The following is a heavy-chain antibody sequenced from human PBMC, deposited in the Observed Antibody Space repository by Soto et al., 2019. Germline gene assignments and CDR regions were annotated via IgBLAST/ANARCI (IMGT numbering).Heavy chain of an antibody. CDR3: ARVRVSGGFSNMDV. J-gene: IGHJ6*03. CDR1: GGSISSGGYY. V-gene: IGHV4-31*01. D-gene: IGHD3-10*01. CDR2: IYYSGST. Sequence: QVQLQESGPGLVKPSQTLSLTCTVSGGSISSGGYYWSWIRQHPGKGLEWIGYIYYSGSTYYNPSLKSLVTISVDTSKNQFSLKLSSVAAADTAVYYCARVRVSGGFSNMDVWGKGTTVTVSS.